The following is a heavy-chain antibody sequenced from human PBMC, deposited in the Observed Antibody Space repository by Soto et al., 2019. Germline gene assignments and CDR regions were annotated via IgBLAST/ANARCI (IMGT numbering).Heavy chain of an antibody. D-gene: IGHD3-3*01. Sequence: QVQLVQSGAEVKKPGSSVKVSCTASGGTFSSYAISWVRQAPGQGLEWMGGIIPIFGTANYAQKFQGRVTITADESTSTAYMGLSSLRSEDTAVYYCASGSGITIFGGGTRWGQGTLVTVSS. CDR1: GGTFSSYA. CDR2: IIPIFGTA. CDR3: ASGSGITIFGGGTR. V-gene: IGHV1-69*01. J-gene: IGHJ4*02.